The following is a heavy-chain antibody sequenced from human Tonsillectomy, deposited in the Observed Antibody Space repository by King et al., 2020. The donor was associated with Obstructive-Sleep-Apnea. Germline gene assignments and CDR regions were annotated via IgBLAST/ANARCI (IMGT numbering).Heavy chain of an antibody. CDR3: ARDTLYYYGSGSLVDY. J-gene: IGHJ4*02. CDR1: GFTFSSYA. V-gene: IGHV3-30*04. D-gene: IGHD3-10*01. CDR2: ISYDGSKK. Sequence: VQLQESGGGVVQPGRSLRLSCAASGFTFSSYAMHWVRQAPGKGLEWVGVISYDGSKKYSADSVKGRFTISRDNSKNTLYLQMNSLRAEDTAVYYCARDTLYYYGSGSLVDYWGQGTLVTVSS.